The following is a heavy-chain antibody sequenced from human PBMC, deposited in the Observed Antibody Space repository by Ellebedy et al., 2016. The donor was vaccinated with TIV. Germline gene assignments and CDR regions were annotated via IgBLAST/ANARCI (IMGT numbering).Heavy chain of an antibody. Sequence: ASVKVSCKASGYTFTSYDINWVRQATGQGLEWMGWMNPNSGNTGYAQKFQGRVTMTRDTSISTAYMELSRLRSDDTAVYYCARDFIAAAGGPWFDPWGQGTLVTVSS. CDR1: GYTFTSYD. D-gene: IGHD6-13*01. CDR2: MNPNSGNT. V-gene: IGHV1-8*01. CDR3: ARDFIAAAGGPWFDP. J-gene: IGHJ5*02.